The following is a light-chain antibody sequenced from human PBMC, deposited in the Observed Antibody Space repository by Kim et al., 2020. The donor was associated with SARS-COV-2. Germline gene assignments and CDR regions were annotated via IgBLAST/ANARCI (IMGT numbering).Light chain of an antibody. CDR3: CSYAGSYTWV. CDR1: SSDVGGYTY. CDR2: DVS. Sequence: GQSVTISWTGTSSDVGGYTYVAWYHQHPGKAPKLMIYDVSKRPSGVPDRFSGSKSGNTASLTISGLQAEDEADYYCCSYAGSYTWVFGGGTQLTVL. J-gene: IGLJ3*02. V-gene: IGLV2-11*01.